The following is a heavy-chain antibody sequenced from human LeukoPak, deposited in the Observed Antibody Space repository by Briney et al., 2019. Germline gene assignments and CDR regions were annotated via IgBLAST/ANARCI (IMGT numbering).Heavy chain of an antibody. J-gene: IGHJ4*02. D-gene: IGHD2-2*01. CDR2: IKQDGSEK. CDR1: GFTFSSYW. CDR3: ARQRYHDS. V-gene: IGHV3-7*01. Sequence: QPGGSLRLSCATSGFTFSSYWVSWVRQAPGKGLEWVANIKQDGSEKNYLDYVKGRFTISRDNAKNSLYLQMNSLRAEDTAVYYCARQRYHDSWGQGTLVTVSS.